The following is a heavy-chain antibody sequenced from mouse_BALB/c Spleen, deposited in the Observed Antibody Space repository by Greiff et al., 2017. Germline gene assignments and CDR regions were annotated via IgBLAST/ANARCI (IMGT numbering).Heavy chain of an antibody. J-gene: IGHJ4*01. V-gene: IGHV1-14*01. D-gene: IGHD4-1*01. CDR3: AIANWDYAMDY. Sequence: EVQGVESGPELVKPGASVKMSCKASGYTFTSYVMHWVKQKPGQGLEWIGYINPYNDGTKYNEKFKGKATLTSDKSSSTAYMELSSLTSEDSAVYYCAIANWDYAMDYWGQGTSVTVSS. CDR1: GYTFTSYV. CDR2: INPYNDGT.